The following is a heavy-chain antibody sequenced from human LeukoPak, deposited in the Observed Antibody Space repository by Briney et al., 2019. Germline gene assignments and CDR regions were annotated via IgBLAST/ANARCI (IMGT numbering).Heavy chain of an antibody. CDR1: GFTFSDNY. CDR3: ARDGDSGYSSGWLDYYYYYYMDV. CDR2: ISSSSSYI. V-gene: IGHV3-11*06. J-gene: IGHJ6*03. D-gene: IGHD6-19*01. Sequence: GGSLRLSCAASGFTFSDNYMSWIRQAPGKGLEWVSAISSSSSYIYYADSVKGRFTISRDNAKNSLYLQMNSLRAEDTAVYYCARDGDSGYSSGWLDYYYYYYMDVWGKGTTVTVSS.